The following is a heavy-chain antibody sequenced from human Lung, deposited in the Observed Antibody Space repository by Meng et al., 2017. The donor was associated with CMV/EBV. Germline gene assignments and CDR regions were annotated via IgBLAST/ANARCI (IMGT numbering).Heavy chain of an antibody. Sequence: GESLKISCAASGFTFSSYVMSWVRQAPGKGLEWVSAISGSGGITYYADSVKGRFTISRDNSKNTLYLEINSLRAEDTAEYYCAKDEAVYAISPFDYWGQGALVTGSS. J-gene: IGHJ4*02. D-gene: IGHD2-8*01. CDR1: GFTFSSYV. V-gene: IGHV3-23*01. CDR3: AKDEAVYAISPFDY. CDR2: ISGSGGIT.